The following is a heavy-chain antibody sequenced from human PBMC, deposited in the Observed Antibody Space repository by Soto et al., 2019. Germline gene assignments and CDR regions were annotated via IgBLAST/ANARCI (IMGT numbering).Heavy chain of an antibody. V-gene: IGHV1-3*05. D-gene: IGHD2-8*02. CDR2: INAGNGNT. Sequence: QVQLVQSGAEEKKPGASVKVSCKASGYTFTSYAMHWVRQAPGQRLEWMGWINAGNGNTKYSQKFQGRVTITRDTSARTAYMELSSLRSEDTAVYYCARTSATGYCTGDYWGQGTLVTVSS. J-gene: IGHJ4*02. CDR1: GYTFTSYA. CDR3: ARTSATGYCTGDY.